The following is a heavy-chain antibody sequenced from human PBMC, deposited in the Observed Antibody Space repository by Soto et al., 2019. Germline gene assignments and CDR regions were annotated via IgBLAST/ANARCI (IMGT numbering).Heavy chain of an antibody. CDR1: GDSINSDKYY. J-gene: IGHJ4*02. V-gene: IGHV4-39*01. Sequence: QLQLQESGPGLVKPSETLSLTCSVSGDSINSDKYYWGWIRQPPGKGLEWIGSVYYRGNTYYNPSLQTRVPISLDKSKSQFSLKLNSVTAADSAVYFCARLEGLATISYYFYFWGQGALVTVSS. CDR3: ARLEGLATISYYFYF. CDR2: VYYRGNT. D-gene: IGHD3-3*01.